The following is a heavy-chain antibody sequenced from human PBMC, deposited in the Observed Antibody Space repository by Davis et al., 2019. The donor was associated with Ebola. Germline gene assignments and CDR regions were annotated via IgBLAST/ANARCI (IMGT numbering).Heavy chain of an antibody. V-gene: IGHV3-66*01. CDR3: AGAIPPLRGDY. D-gene: IGHD4-17*01. J-gene: IGHJ4*02. CDR1: GFTFSSYG. CDR2: IYSGGST. Sequence: GESLKISCAASGFTFSSYGMHWVRQAPGKGLEWVSVIYSGGSTDYADSVKGRFTISRDNSKSTLYLPVNSMRVQDTAVYYCAGAIPPLRGDYWGQGTLVTVSS.